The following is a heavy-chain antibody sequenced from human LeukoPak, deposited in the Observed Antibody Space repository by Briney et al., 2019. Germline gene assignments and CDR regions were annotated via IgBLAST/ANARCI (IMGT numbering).Heavy chain of an antibody. D-gene: IGHD3-22*01. V-gene: IGHV3-7*01. CDR2: IKQDGSEK. CDR3: ARVGPDFYDSSGFESYFDY. J-gene: IGHJ4*02. Sequence: GGSLRLSCAASGFTFSSYWMSWVRQAPGKGLEWVANIKQDGSEKYYVDSVKGRFTISRDNAKNSLYLQMNSLRAEDTAVYYCARVGPDFYDSSGFESYFDYWGQGTLVTVSS. CDR1: GFTFSSYW.